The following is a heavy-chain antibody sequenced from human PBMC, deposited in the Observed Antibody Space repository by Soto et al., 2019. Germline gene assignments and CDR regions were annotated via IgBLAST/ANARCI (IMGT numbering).Heavy chain of an antibody. Sequence: GASVKVSCKASGYTFTGYYMHWVRQAPGQGLEWMGWINPNSGGTNYAQKFQGRVTTTRDTSISTAYMELSRLRSDDTAVYYCAREPPPAYCGGDCYSGNFDYWG. CDR1: GYTFTGYY. CDR3: AREPPPAYCGGDCYSGNFDY. CDR2: INPNSGGT. J-gene: IGHJ4*01. D-gene: IGHD2-21*02. V-gene: IGHV1-2*02.